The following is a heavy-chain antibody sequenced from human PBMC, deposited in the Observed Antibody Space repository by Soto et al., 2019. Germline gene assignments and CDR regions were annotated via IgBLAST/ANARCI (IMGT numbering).Heavy chain of an antibody. V-gene: IGHV3-23*01. CDR1: GFTFINTG. CDR3: AKLEGYFDY. CDR2: ITGNGDTT. Sequence: EVQVLQSGGGLVPPGGSLRLSCAGSGFTFINTGMSWVRQAPGQGLEWVSAITGNGDTTYYADSVKGRFTISRDNSKSTLYLQMNSLRAEDTAVYYCAKLEGYFDYWGQGTLVTFSS. J-gene: IGHJ4*02.